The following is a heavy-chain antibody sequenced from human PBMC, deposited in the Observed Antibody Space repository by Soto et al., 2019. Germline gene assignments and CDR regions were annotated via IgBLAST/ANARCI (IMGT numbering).Heavy chain of an antibody. D-gene: IGHD3-3*01. CDR2: IYYSWST. J-gene: IGHJ5*02. Sequence: PSETLSLTCTVSVGSISSGDYYFSWIRQPPGKGLEWIGYIYYSWSTYYNPSLKSRVTISVETSKNQFSLKLSSVTAADTAVYYCDRGGITIFGVVINGGFEPWGQGTMVTVSS. CDR3: DRGGITIFGVVINGGFEP. CDR1: VGSISSGDYY. V-gene: IGHV4-30-4*01.